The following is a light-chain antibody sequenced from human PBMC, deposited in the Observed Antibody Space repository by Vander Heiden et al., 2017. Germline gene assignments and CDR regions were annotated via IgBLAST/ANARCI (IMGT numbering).Light chain of an antibody. CDR3: QQSYSTPRT. CDR2: AAS. CDR1: QSISSY. V-gene: IGKV1-39*01. J-gene: IGKJ3*01. Sequence: DIQMTQSPSSLSASVGDRVTITCPASQSISSYLNWYQQKPGKAPKLLIYAASSLQSGVPSRFSGSGSGTDFTLTISRLQPEDFATYYCQQSYSTPRTFGHGTKVDIK.